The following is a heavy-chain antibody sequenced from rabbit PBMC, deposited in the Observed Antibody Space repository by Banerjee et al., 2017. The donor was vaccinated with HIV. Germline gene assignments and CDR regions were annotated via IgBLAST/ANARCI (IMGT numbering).Heavy chain of an antibody. V-gene: IGHV1S40*01. Sequence: QSLEESGGDLVKPGASLTLTCTASGFTLSSYYWICWVRQAPGKGLEWIACIAGGSGTTYYASWAKGRFTISKTSSTTVTLQMTSLTAADTATYFCARDIAGSSGYSNLWGPGTLVTVS. CDR3: ARDIAGSSGYSNL. CDR1: GFTLSSYYW. CDR2: IAGGSGTT. J-gene: IGHJ4*01. D-gene: IGHD1-1*01.